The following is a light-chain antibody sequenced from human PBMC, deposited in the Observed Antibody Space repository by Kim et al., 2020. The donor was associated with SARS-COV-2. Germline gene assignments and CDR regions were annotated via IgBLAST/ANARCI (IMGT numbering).Light chain of an antibody. Sequence: SVPLSCTGTSSDVGGYNYVSWYQQHPGKAPKLMIYEVSKRPSGVPDRFSGSKSGNTASLTVSGLQAEDEADYYCSSYAGSNNHVVFGGGTKLTVL. CDR2: EVS. V-gene: IGLV2-8*01. CDR3: SSYAGSNNHVV. J-gene: IGLJ2*01. CDR1: SSDVGGYNY.